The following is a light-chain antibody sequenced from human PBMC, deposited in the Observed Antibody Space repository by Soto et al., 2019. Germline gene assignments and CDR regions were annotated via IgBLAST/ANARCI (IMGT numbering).Light chain of an antibody. CDR3: QQYGSSPRT. Sequence: EIVLTQSPGTLSLSPGERATLSCRPSQSVSSSYLAWYQQKPGQAPRLLIYGASSRATGIPDRFSGSGSGTDFTLTISRLEPEDFAVYYCQQYGSSPRTFGQGPKVDIK. V-gene: IGKV3-20*01. CDR1: QSVSSSY. CDR2: GAS. J-gene: IGKJ1*01.